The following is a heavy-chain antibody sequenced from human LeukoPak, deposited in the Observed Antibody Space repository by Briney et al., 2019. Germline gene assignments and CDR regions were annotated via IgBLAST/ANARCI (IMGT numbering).Heavy chain of an antibody. D-gene: IGHD2-8*01. CDR3: ARGMHASKYYFDY. J-gene: IGHJ4*02. CDR2: IYTSGST. CDR1: GGSISSGSYY. Sequence: SQTLSLTCTVSGGSISSGSYYWSWIRQPAGKGLEWIGRIYTSGSTNYNPSLKSRVTISVDTSKNQFSLKLSSVTAADTAVYYCARGMHASKYYFDYWGQGTLVTVSS. V-gene: IGHV4-61*02.